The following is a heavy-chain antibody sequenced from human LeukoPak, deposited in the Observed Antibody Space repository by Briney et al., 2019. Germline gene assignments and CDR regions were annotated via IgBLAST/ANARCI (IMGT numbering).Heavy chain of an antibody. J-gene: IGHJ4*02. CDR1: GGSISSTNYY. D-gene: IGHD6-13*01. CDR3: ARSGTYQYSSTSDY. Sequence: SETLSLTCTVSGGSISSTNYYWSWIRQTPGKGLEWIGEIDHSGSTNYNPSLKSRVTISLNTSKNQFSLKLTSVTAADTAVYYCARSGTYQYSSTSDYWGQGTLVTVSS. CDR2: IDHSGST. V-gene: IGHV4-39*07.